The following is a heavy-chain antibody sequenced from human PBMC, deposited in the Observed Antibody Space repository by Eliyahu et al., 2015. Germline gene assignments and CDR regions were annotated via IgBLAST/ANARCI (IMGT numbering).Heavy chain of an antibody. CDR3: ARGEQLVYHYYYGMDV. J-gene: IGHJ6*02. Sequence: QVQLVESGGGLVKPGGSLRLSCXXSXXTFXXYYMSWXRQAPGKGLEWVSYISSSSSYTNYADSVKGRFTISRDNAKNSLYLQMNSLRAEDTAVYYCARGEQLVYHYYYGMDVWGQGTTVTVSS. D-gene: IGHD6-6*01. CDR1: XXTFXXYY. V-gene: IGHV3-11*06. CDR2: ISSSSSYT.